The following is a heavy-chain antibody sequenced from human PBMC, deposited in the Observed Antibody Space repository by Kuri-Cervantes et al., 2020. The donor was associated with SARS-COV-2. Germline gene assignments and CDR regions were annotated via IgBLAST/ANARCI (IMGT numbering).Heavy chain of an antibody. Sequence: ASVKVPCKVSGYTLTELSMHWVRQAPGKGLEWMGGFDPEDGETIYAQKFQGRVTMTEDTSTDTAYMELSSLRSEDTAVYYCATTDTAMVPEFDYWGQGTLVTVSS. CDR3: ATTDTAMVPEFDY. D-gene: IGHD5-18*01. CDR1: GYTLTELS. V-gene: IGHV1-24*01. J-gene: IGHJ4*02. CDR2: FDPEDGET.